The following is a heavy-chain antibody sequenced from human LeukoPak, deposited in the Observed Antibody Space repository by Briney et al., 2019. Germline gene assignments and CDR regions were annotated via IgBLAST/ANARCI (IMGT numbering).Heavy chain of an antibody. CDR1: GGSISSGGYY. V-gene: IGHV4-30-2*01. D-gene: IGHD2-2*01. J-gene: IGHJ4*02. Sequence: PSETLSLTCTVSGGSISSGGYYWSWIRQPPGKGLEWIGYIYHSGSTYYSPSLKSRVTISVDRSKNQFSLKLSSVTAADTAVYYCARGIVVVPAAFDYWGQGTLVTVSS. CDR3: ARGIVVVPAAFDY. CDR2: IYHSGST.